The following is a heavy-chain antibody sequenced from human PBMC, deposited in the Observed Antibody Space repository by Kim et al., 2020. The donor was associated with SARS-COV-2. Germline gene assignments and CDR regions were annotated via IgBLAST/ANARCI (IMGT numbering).Heavy chain of an antibody. D-gene: IGHD6-13*01. CDR3: ARHVKGGSSFQNGLNY. Sequence: SLKRRVTISVDTSKKQFSLKLSSVTAADTAVYYCARHVKGGSSFQNGLNYWGQGTLVTVSS. J-gene: IGHJ4*02. V-gene: IGHV4-39*01.